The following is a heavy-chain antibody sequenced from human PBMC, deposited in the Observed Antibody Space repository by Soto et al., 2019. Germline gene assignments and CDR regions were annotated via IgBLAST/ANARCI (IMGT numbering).Heavy chain of an antibody. Sequence: SETLSLTCTVSGGSISSSSYYWGWIRQPPGKGLEWIGRIYYSGSTYYNPSLKSRVTISVDTSKNQFSLKLSSVTAADTAVYYCASRTLTGTGAFDIWGQGTMVTVSS. J-gene: IGHJ3*02. CDR2: IYYSGST. V-gene: IGHV4-39*07. D-gene: IGHD1-20*01. CDR1: GGSISSSSYY. CDR3: ASRTLTGTGAFDI.